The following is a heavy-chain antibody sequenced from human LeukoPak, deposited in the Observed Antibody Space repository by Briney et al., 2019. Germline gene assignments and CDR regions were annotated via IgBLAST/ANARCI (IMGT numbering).Heavy chain of an antibody. CDR3: ARDRFGSSGYPKGDAFDI. D-gene: IGHD3-22*01. V-gene: IGHV1-18*01. CDR1: GYTFTSYG. Sequence: ASVKVSCKASGYTFTSYGISWVRQAPGQGLEWMGWISAYNGNTNYAQKLQGRVTMTTDTSTSTAYMELRSLRSDDTAVYYCARDRFGSSGYPKGDAFDIWGQGTMVTVSS. CDR2: ISAYNGNT. J-gene: IGHJ3*02.